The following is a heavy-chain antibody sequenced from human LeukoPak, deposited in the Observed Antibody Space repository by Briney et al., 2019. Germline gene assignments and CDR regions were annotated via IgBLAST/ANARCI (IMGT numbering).Heavy chain of an antibody. CDR2: INHSGST. CDR3: ARWSPFVQLLFDY. V-gene: IGHV4-34*01. CDR1: GGSFSGYY. J-gene: IGHJ4*02. D-gene: IGHD2-2*01. Sequence: SETLSLTCAVYGGSFSGYYWSWIRQPPGKGLEWIGEINHSGSTNYNPSLKSRVTISVDTSKNQFSLKLSSVTAADTAVYYCARWSPFVQLLFDYWGQGTLVTVSS.